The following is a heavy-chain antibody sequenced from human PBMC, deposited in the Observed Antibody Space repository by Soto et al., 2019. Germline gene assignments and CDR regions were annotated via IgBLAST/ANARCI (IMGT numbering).Heavy chain of an antibody. D-gene: IGHD2-15*01. CDR3: TRHFVMCGTRGFDT. J-gene: IGHJ5*02. Sequence: QVQLQESGPGLVKPSGTLSLTCAVSSGSIFSSNWWRWVRQPPGEGLAWAGEARNSGGANDTPSLQRRVTITVHRYKNHVFLESRSVIAADTGAYYCTRHFVMCGTRGFDTWSLGAVVTVSS. V-gene: IGHV4-4*02. CDR2: ARNSGGA. CDR1: SGSIFSSNW.